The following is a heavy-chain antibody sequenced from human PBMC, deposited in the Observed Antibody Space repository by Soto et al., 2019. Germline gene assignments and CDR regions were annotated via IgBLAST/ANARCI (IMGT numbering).Heavy chain of an antibody. Sequence: EVQLLESGGGLVQPGGSLRLSCAASGFTFSTYAMGWVRQAPGKGLDWVSATSDSGGSTYYADSVKGRLTISRDNSKNTLYLQMNSLRAEDTAVYYCAKTKRWTYFDYWGQGTLVTVSS. CDR2: TSDSGGST. CDR3: AKTKRWTYFDY. CDR1: GFTFSTYA. J-gene: IGHJ4*02. V-gene: IGHV3-23*01.